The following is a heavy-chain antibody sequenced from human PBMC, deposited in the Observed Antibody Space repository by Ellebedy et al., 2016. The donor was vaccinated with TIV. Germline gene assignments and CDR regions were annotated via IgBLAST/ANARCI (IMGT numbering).Heavy chain of an antibody. V-gene: IGHV3-66*01. J-gene: IGHJ4*02. CDR3: ARGKLMVYAD. D-gene: IGHD2-8*01. Sequence: PGGSLRLSCAASGFTVSSNYMSWVRQAPGKGLEWVSVIYSSGTTYYADSVKGRFTMSRDNSKNTLYLQLNSLRAEDTAVYFCARGKLMVYADWGQGTLVTVSS. CDR2: IYSSGTT. CDR1: GFTVSSNY.